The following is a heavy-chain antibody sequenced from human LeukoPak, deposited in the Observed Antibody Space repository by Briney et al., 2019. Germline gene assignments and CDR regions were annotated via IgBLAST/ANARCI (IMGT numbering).Heavy chain of an antibody. CDR2: IYYSGST. Sequence: PSETLSLTCTVSGGSINSYYWNWIRQPPGKGLEWIGYIYYSGSTSYNPSLKSRVTISVDTSNNQFSLKLISVTAADTAVYYFARMDQSSLERYFDYWGQGTLVTVSS. J-gene: IGHJ4*02. D-gene: IGHD2-2*03. V-gene: IGHV4-59*01. CDR1: GGSINSYY. CDR3: ARMDQSSLERYFDY.